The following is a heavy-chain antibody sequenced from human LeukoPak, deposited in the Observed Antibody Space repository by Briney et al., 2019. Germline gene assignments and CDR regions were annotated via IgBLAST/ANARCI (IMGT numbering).Heavy chain of an antibody. J-gene: IGHJ4*02. D-gene: IGHD2-15*01. CDR3: ARDYGGPHYFDY. CDR1: GFTFSSHD. V-gene: IGHV3-21*01. Sequence: GGSLRLSCAASGFTFSSHDMNWVRQAPGKGLEWVSSITTATSSYIYYADSVKGRFAISRDDAKNSLYLQMDSLRAEDTAVYYCARDYGGPHYFDYWGQGTLVTVSS. CDR2: ITTATSSYI.